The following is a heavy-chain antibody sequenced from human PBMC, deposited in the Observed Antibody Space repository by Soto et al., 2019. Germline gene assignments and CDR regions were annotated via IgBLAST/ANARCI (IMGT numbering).Heavy chain of an antibody. Sequence: GGSLRLSCAASGFKFSNYAMSWVRQAPGKGLEWVSLISATGGGTYYADSVKGRFTISRDNSHNTLYLQVHSLTAEDTAVYYCAKDRRAGGNSAFYFDLWGQGDQVTVSS. CDR1: GFKFSNYA. V-gene: IGHV3-23*01. D-gene: IGHD3-16*01. J-gene: IGHJ5*02. CDR2: ISATGGGT. CDR3: AKDRRAGGNSAFYFDL.